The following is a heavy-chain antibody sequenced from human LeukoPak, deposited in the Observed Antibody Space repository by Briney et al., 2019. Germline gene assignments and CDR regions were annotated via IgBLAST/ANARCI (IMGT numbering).Heavy chain of an antibody. V-gene: IGHV3-7*01. CDR2: IKQDGGEK. J-gene: IGHJ4*02. Sequence: GGSLRLSCAASGFTFSSYEMNWVRQAPGKGLEWVANIKQDGGEKNYVDSVKGRFTISRDNAKSSLYLQMNSLRAEDTAVYYCASRVFDYWGQGTLVTVSS. CDR3: ASRVFDY. D-gene: IGHD3-10*01. CDR1: GFTFSSYE.